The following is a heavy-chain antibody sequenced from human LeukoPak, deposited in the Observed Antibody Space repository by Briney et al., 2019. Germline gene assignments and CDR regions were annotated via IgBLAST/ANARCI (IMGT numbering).Heavy chain of an antibody. CDR3: ASGGGWYWSFDY. J-gene: IGHJ4*02. D-gene: IGHD6-19*01. CDR1: GTSVSTGGSY. Sequence: SQTLSLTCSVSGTSVSTGGSYWTWIRQLPGKGLEWIGYIYHSGSTNYHPSLKSRVIISIDTSKNQFSLNLNSVTAADTAVYYCASGGGWYWSFDYWGQGTLVTVSS. V-gene: IGHV4-31*03. CDR2: IYHSGST.